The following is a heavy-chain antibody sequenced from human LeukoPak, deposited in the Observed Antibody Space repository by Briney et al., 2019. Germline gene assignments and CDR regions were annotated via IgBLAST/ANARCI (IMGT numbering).Heavy chain of an antibody. V-gene: IGHV3-30-3*01. Sequence: GGSLRLSCVASGFTFSSYAMHWVRQAPGKGLEWVAVISYDGSNKYYADSVKGRFTISRDNSKNTLYLQMNSLRAEDTAVYSCAGDLYTGGKFDFWGQGTLVTVSS. J-gene: IGHJ4*02. D-gene: IGHD2-8*01. CDR3: AGDLYTGGKFDF. CDR2: ISYDGSNK. CDR1: GFTFSSYA.